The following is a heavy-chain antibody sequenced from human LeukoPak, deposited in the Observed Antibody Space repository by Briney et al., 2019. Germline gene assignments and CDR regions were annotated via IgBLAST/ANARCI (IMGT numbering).Heavy chain of an antibody. Sequence: PSETLSLTCTVSGGSISTSYWSWIRQPPGKGLEWIGYIYYSGSTNYNPSLKSRVTISVDTSKNQFSLKLSSVTAADTAVYYCARGPQYCSDGSCYSYAFDIWGQGTMVTVPS. CDR2: IYYSGST. CDR1: GGSISTSY. D-gene: IGHD2-15*01. J-gene: IGHJ3*02. V-gene: IGHV4-59*01. CDR3: ARGPQYCSDGSCYSYAFDI.